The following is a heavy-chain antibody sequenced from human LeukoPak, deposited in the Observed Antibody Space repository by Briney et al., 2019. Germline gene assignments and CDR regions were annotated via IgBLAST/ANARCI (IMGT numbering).Heavy chain of an antibody. J-gene: IGHJ4*02. CDR1: GYTFTGYY. CDR2: INPNSGGT. Sequence: ASVKVSCKASGYTFTGYYMHWVRQAPGQGLEWMGWINPNSGGTNYAQKFQGRVAMTRDTSISTAYMELSRLRSDDTAVYCCARGRGSWYVHYFDYWDQGTLVTVSS. CDR3: ARGRGSWYVHYFDY. D-gene: IGHD6-13*01. V-gene: IGHV1-2*02.